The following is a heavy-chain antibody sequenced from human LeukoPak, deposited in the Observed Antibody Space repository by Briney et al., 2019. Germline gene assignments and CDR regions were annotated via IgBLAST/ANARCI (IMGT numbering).Heavy chain of an antibody. CDR2: IGNREGTF. CDR1: GFTFSDYY. D-gene: IGHD6-19*01. Sequence: GGSLRLSCAASGFTFSDYYMAWVRQAPGKGLEWISSIGNREGTFYYVDSVNYADSVKGRFTISRDNAKNSLYLQMNSLRAEDTAVYYCARDSKIAVADAYYYYGMDVWGQGTTVTVSS. V-gene: IGHV3-11*01. CDR3: ARDSKIAVADAYYYYGMDV. J-gene: IGHJ6*02.